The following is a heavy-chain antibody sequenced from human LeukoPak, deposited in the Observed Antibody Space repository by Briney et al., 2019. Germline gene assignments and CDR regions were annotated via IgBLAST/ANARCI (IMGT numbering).Heavy chain of an antibody. CDR3: ARGCSSTSCWLRMDV. J-gene: IGHJ6*02. V-gene: IGHV4-39*07. D-gene: IGHD2-2*01. Sequence: SETLSLTCTVSDGSISSSSYYWGWIRQPPGKGLEWIGSIYYIGSTNYNPSLKSRVTMSVDTSKNQFSLKLSSLTTADTAVYYCARGCSSTSCWLRMDVWGQGTTVTVPS. CDR2: IYYIGST. CDR1: DGSISSSSYY.